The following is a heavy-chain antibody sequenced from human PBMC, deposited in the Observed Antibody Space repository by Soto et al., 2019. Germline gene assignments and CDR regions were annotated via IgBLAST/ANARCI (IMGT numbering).Heavy chain of an antibody. V-gene: IGHV3-23*04. CDR3: AKDRLPTFGQRFYFDS. Sequence: DVNLVQSGGGSAQPGGSLRLSCATSGFTFSTYAMTWVRQVPGRGLQWVSTILPDETGFYTISVKGRFTISRDNYRGIVYLQMNDLWVEDAAIYYCAKDRLPTFGQRFYFDSWGQGSLVTVSS. D-gene: IGHD2-15*01. J-gene: IGHJ4*02. CDR2: ILPDETG. CDR1: GFTFSTYA.